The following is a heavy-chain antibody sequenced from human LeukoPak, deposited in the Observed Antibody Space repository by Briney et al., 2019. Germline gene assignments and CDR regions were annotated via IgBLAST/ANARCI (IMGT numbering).Heavy chain of an antibody. V-gene: IGHV1-18*01. J-gene: IGHJ4*02. CDR2: ISAYNGNT. CDR3: ARALLWFGEPSHIDY. CDR1: GYTFTSYG. D-gene: IGHD3-10*01. Sequence: ASVKVSCKASGYTFTSYGISWVRQAPGQGLEWMGWISAYNGNTNYAQKLQGRVTVTTDTSTSTAYMELRSLRSDDTAVYYCARALLWFGEPSHIDYWGQGTLVTASS.